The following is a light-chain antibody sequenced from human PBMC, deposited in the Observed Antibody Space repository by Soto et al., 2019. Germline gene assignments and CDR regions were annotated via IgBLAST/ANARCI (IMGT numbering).Light chain of an antibody. V-gene: IGKV1-5*03. J-gene: IGKJ2*01. CDR1: QSISSW. CDR3: QQYNSYPYT. CDR2: EAS. Sequence: DIQMTQSPSTLSASVGDRVTITCRASQSISSWLAWYQQKPGKAPKVLIYEASILESGVPSRFSGSASGTEFTLTITSLQPNDFATYYCQQYNSYPYTFGQGTKLEIK.